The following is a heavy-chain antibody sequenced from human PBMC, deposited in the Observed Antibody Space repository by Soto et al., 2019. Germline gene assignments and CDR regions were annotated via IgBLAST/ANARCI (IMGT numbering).Heavy chain of an antibody. Sequence: QVQLVQSGSELKKPGASVKVSCKASGYTFTGYAMHWVRQAPGQRLEWMGWINAGNGNTKYSQKFQGRFTITRDTSAITAYMELSSLRSEDTAVYYCAKGEWSYCRGGSCYYFDYWGQGTVVTVSS. CDR1: GYTFTGYA. J-gene: IGHJ4*02. D-gene: IGHD2-15*01. CDR2: INAGNGNT. CDR3: AKGEWSYCRGGSCYYFDY. V-gene: IGHV1-3*01.